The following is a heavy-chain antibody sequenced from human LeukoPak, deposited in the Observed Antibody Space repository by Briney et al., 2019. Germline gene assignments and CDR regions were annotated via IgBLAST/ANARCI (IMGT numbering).Heavy chain of an antibody. Sequence: SETLSLTCAVYGGSFSDYYWTWIRQPPGKGLEWIGEINHSGRTKYNPSLKSRVTISVDTSKSQFSLDLKSVTVADTAVYYCARGRGVVYRDWFDHWGQGTLVTVSS. V-gene: IGHV4-34*01. D-gene: IGHD2-8*02. CDR1: GGSFSDYY. J-gene: IGHJ5*02. CDR3: ARGRGVVYRDWFDH. CDR2: INHSGRT.